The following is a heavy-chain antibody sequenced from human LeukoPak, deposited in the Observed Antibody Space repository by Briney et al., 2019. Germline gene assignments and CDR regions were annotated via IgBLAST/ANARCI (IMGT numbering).Heavy chain of an antibody. CDR2: IYRGDSDT. CDR1: GYNFPNNW. D-gene: IGHD3-16*01. J-gene: IGHJ4*02. CDR3: ARGFVRDY. V-gene: IGHV5-51*01. Sequence: GEPLKISCKGFGYNFPNNWIAWVRQLPGKGLEWMGIIYRGDSDTRYSPSFQGQVSISADKSINTAYLQWSSLKASDSAMYYCARGFVRDYWGQGTLVTVPS.